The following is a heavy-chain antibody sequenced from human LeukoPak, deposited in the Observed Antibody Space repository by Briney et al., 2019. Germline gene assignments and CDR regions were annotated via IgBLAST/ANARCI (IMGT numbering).Heavy chain of an antibody. V-gene: IGHV3-21*01. D-gene: IGHD1-26*01. CDR2: ISRSSSYI. J-gene: IGHJ6*03. Sequence: GGSLRLSCAASGFTFSSYSMNWVRQAPGKGLEWVSSISRSSSYIYYADSVKGRFTISRDNAKNSLYLQMNSLRAEDTAVYYCARGRRGSSNYYYYMDVWGKGTTVTVSS. CDR1: GFTFSSYS. CDR3: ARGRRGSSNYYYYMDV.